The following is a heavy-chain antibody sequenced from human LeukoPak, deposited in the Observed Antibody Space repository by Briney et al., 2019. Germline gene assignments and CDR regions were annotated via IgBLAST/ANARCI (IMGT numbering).Heavy chain of an antibody. CDR2: INWNGGST. Sequence: GGSLRLSCAASGFTFSSYSMNWVRQAPGKGLEWVSGINWNGGSTGYADSVKGRFTISRDNAKNSLYLQMNSLRAEDTALYYCARAPGDLGIFGVVIPFDIWGQGTMVTVSS. CDR1: GFTFSSYS. J-gene: IGHJ3*02. D-gene: IGHD3-3*01. CDR3: ARAPGDLGIFGVVIPFDI. V-gene: IGHV3-20*04.